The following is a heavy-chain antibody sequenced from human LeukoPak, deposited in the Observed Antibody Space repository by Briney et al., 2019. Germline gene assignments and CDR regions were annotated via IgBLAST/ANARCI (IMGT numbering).Heavy chain of an antibody. J-gene: IGHJ6*02. D-gene: IGHD2-2*01. V-gene: IGHV1-69*04. CDR2: IIPILGIA. Sequence: SVKVSCKASGGTFSSYAISWARQAPGQGLEWMGRIIPILGIANYAQKFQGRVTITADKSTSTAYMELSSLRSEDTAVYYCAREIVVVPAAILCYGMDVWGQGTTVTVSS. CDR3: AREIVVVPAAILCYGMDV. CDR1: GGTFSSYA.